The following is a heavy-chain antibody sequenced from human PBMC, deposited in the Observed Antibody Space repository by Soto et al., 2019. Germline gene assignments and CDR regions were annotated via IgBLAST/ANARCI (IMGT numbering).Heavy chain of an antibody. CDR2: ISGSGGST. V-gene: IGHV3-23*01. J-gene: IGHJ4*02. CDR1: GFTFSSYA. CDR3: AKVFPYYDLWSGRPHFAY. Sequence: EVQLLESGGGLVQPGGSLRLSCAASGFTFSSYAMSWVRQAPGKGLEWVSAISGSGGSTYYADSVKGRFTISRDNSKNTLYLHMNSLRAEDTAVYYCAKVFPYYDLWSGRPHFAYWGQGTLVTVSS. D-gene: IGHD3-3*01.